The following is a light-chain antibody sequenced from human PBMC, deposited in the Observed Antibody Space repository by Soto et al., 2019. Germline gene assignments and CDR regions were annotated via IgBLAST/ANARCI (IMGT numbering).Light chain of an antibody. Sequence: QSVLTQPPSVSGSPGQSVTISCTGTSTDFVSYNRVSWYQQPPGTAPKLIIYEARNRPSGVPDRFSGSKSGTSASLAISGLRTEDEADYYCGAWDDSLSGVVFGGGTKLTVL. CDR2: EAR. J-gene: IGLJ2*01. CDR3: GAWDDSLSGVV. CDR1: STDFVSYNR. V-gene: IGLV2-18*01.